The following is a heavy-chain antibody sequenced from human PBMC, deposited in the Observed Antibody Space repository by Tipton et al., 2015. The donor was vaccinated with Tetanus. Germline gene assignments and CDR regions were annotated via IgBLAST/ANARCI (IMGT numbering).Heavy chain of an antibody. CDR1: GGSISDKKYY. J-gene: IGHJ5*02. Sequence: LRLSCSVSGGSISDKKYYWGWIRQPPGKGLEWIASVYFEGSTYYSPSLKGRVIIAVDTAQSLFSLTLTSVTAADTAVYFCARHLYGYWFDPWGQGTLVTVSS. CDR2: VYFEGST. V-gene: IGHV4-39*01. CDR3: ARHLYGYWFDP. D-gene: IGHD2/OR15-2a*01.